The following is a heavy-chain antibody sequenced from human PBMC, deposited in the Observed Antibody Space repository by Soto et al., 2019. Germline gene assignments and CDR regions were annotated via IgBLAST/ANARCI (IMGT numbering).Heavy chain of an antibody. J-gene: IGHJ4*02. CDR1: GFTFSSYG. D-gene: IGHD3-22*01. Sequence: GGSLRLSCAASGFTFSSYGMHWVRQAPGKGLEWVAVIWYDGSNKYYADSVKGRFTISRDNSKNTLYLQMNSLRAEDTAVYYCAGDVDYYDSSGYSDYWGQGTLVTVSS. CDR3: AGDVDYYDSSGYSDY. V-gene: IGHV3-33*01. CDR2: IWYDGSNK.